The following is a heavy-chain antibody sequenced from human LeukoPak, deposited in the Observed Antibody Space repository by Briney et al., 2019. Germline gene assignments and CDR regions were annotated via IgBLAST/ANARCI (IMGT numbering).Heavy chain of an antibody. Sequence: SSETLSLTCTVSGGSISSYHWSWVRQPAGKGLEWIGSIYTSGSTNYNPSLKSRVTMSVDTSKNQFSLKLSSVTAADTAVYYCARDHAAFHGFDIWGQGTMVTVSS. CDR1: GGSISSYH. CDR3: ARDHAAFHGFDI. D-gene: IGHD6-25*01. CDR2: IYTSGST. J-gene: IGHJ3*02. V-gene: IGHV4-4*07.